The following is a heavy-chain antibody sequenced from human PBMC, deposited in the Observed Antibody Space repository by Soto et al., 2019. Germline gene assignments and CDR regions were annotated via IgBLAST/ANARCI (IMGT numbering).Heavy chain of an antibody. CDR3: VRDFRRFLESPTKGYSYFGMDL. V-gene: IGHV3-48*03. J-gene: IGHJ6*02. CDR1: GFTFSRYE. D-gene: IGHD3-3*01. Sequence: PVGSLRLSCAASGFTFSRYEINWVRQSPGKGLQWLSYISGNVSTIHYADSVKGRFTISRDNAQKQLYLQMNSLRAEDTALYYCVRDFRRFLESPTKGYSYFGMDLWGQGTTVTLSS. CDR2: ISGNVSTI.